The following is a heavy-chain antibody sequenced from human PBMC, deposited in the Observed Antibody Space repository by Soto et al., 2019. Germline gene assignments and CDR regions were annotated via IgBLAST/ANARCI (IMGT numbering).Heavy chain of an antibody. CDR3: ARDSRVFDS. Sequence: SETLSLTCSVSGGSISPKYWSWIRQSPGKGLEWIGYIYYTGSTNYNPSLKSRVTMSIDTAKNQFSLKLRSVTAADTAVYYCARDSRVFDSWGQGILVTVSS. CDR1: GGSISPKY. CDR2: IYYTGST. V-gene: IGHV4-59*01. J-gene: IGHJ4*02.